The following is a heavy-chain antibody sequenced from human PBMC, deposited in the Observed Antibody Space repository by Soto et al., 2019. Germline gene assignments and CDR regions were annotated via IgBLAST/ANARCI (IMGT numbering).Heavy chain of an antibody. CDR3: TKVGGTSLPRVTVDY. Sequence: EVQLLESGGGLVQPGGSLRLSCAASGFTFSSYAMNWVRQAPGKGLEWVSTISGSGDNTYYADSVKGRFTNTSNNSKKTPCLQMNSLRAEDTALYYCTKVGGTSLPRVTVDYWGQGTQVPVSS. J-gene: IGHJ4*02. D-gene: IGHD1-26*01. V-gene: IGHV3-23*01. CDR2: ISGSGDNT. CDR1: GFTFSSYA.